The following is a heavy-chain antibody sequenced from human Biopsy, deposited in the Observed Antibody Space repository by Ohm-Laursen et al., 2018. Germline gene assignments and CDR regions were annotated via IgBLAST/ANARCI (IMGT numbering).Heavy chain of an antibody. J-gene: IGHJ5*02. CDR1: GYTFTGYH. CDR3: TRGGYYYDSLAYYYWFDP. V-gene: IGHV1-2*02. CDR2: INAKTGDT. D-gene: IGHD3-22*01. Sequence: ASVKVSCKVSGYTFTGYHVHWVRQAPGQGLEWMGWINAKTGDTNYAQKFQGRVTMTRDTSISTAYVDLSSLRSDDTAVYYCTRGGYYYDSLAYYYWFDPWGQGTLVTVSS.